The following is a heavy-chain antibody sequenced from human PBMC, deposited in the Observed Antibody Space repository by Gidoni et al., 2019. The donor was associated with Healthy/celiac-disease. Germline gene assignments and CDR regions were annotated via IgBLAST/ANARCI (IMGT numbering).Heavy chain of an antibody. CDR3: ARSIAAAIYYFDY. V-gene: IGHV4-4*07. D-gene: IGHD6-13*01. Sequence: QVQLQESGPGLVKPSETLSLTCTVSGGSISSYYWSWIRQPAGKGLEWIVRIYTSGSTNDNPSLKSRVTMSVDTSKNQCSLKLSSVTAADTAVYYCARSIAAAIYYFDYWGQGTLVTVSS. CDR1: GGSISSYY. J-gene: IGHJ4*02. CDR2: IYTSGST.